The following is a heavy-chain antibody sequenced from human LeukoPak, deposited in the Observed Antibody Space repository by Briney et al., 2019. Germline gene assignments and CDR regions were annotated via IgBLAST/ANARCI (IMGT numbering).Heavy chain of an antibody. V-gene: IGHV3-30*02. J-gene: IGHJ4*02. CDR1: GIIFSNYD. Sequence: GGSLRLSCAASGIIFSNYDMHWARQAPGKGLEWVAFIWSDGSNRYYADSVKGRFTISRDNSKNTLYLQMNSLRAEDTAVYYCAKSLSSRGVIIPKTSRYFDYWGQGTLVTVSS. D-gene: IGHD3-10*01. CDR3: AKSLSSRGVIIPKTSRYFDY. CDR2: IWSDGSNR.